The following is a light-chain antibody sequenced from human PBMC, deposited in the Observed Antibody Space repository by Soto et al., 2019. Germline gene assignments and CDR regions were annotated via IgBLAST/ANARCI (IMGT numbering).Light chain of an antibody. CDR1: QSVSSRF. J-gene: IGKJ1*01. V-gene: IGKV3-20*01. Sequence: EIVLTQSPGSLSLSPGERATLSCRASQSVSSRFFAWYQQKPGQAPRLLIFGASVRATGIPDRFSGSRSGTDFTLTINRLEPEDFAVYYCHQYDSSLTFGQGTKVEIK. CDR2: GAS. CDR3: HQYDSSLT.